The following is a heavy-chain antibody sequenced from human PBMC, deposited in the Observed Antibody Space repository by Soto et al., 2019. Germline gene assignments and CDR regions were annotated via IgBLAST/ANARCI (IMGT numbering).Heavy chain of an antibody. V-gene: IGHV3-11*06. Sequence: KAXGSLRLSCAAAGFTFSDYYMTWLRQAPGKGPECISYISFGSSFTNYADSVEGRFTISRDNAKNTLYLQMNSLRVEDTAVYYCARGLSRRILNYIDPWGQGVLVTVSS. CDR1: GFTFSDYY. J-gene: IGHJ5*02. CDR3: ARGLSRRILNYIDP. D-gene: IGHD2-15*01. CDR2: ISFGSSFT.